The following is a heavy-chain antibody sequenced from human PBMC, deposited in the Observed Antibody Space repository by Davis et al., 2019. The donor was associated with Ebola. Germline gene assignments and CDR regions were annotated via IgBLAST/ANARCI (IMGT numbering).Heavy chain of an antibody. V-gene: IGHV3-11*04. Sequence: PGGSLRLSCAASGFNFSDYYMSWICQAPGKGLEWVSYISSSGSTIYYADSVKGRFTISRDNSKNTLYLQMNSLRAEDTAVYYCARGAGYSSSWQDYWGQGTLVTVSS. D-gene: IGHD6-13*01. CDR3: ARGAGYSSSWQDY. CDR2: ISSSGSTI. J-gene: IGHJ4*02. CDR1: GFNFSDYY.